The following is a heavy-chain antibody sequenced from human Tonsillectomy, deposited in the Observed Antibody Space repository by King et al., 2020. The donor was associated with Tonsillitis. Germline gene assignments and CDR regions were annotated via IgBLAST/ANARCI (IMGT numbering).Heavy chain of an antibody. CDR1: EYTFMDSY. Sequence: QLVQSGAEVKKAGASVRVSCKASEYTFMDSYIHWGRQAPGQGLEGMGWINPKSGCTNYAQKVQDRVSLIRDTSISTAYMELTSLRSDDTAVYYCARVGSRWADPWGQGTLVTVSS. CDR3: ARVGSRWADP. D-gene: IGHD1-26*01. V-gene: IGHV1-2*02. J-gene: IGHJ5*02. CDR2: INPKSGCT.